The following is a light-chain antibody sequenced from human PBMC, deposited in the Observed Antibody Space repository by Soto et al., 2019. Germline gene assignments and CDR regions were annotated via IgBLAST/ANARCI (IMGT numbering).Light chain of an antibody. CDR1: QSVSSN. CDR3: QHYNTWPFT. V-gene: IGKV3-15*01. J-gene: IGKJ2*01. Sequence: EVVMTQSPATLSVSPGERATLSCRASQSVSSNRAWYQQQPGQAPTLLIYGASARATGIPARFSGSGSGTEFTLTISSLQSEDFAAYYCQHYNTWPFTFGQGPRWIS. CDR2: GAS.